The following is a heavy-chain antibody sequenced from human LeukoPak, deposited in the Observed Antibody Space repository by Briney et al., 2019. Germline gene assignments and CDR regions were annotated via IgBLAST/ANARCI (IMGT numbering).Heavy chain of an antibody. D-gene: IGHD2-15*01. CDR2: ISAYNGNT. J-gene: IGHJ3*02. CDR3: ARGSVVAANHDAFDI. V-gene: IGHV1-18*01. CDR1: GYTFTSHG. Sequence: ASVKVSCKASGYTFTSHGISWVRQAPGQGLEWMGWISAYNGNTNYAQKLQGRVTMTTDTSTSTAYMELRSLRSDDTAVYYCARGSVVAANHDAFDIWGQGTMVTVSS.